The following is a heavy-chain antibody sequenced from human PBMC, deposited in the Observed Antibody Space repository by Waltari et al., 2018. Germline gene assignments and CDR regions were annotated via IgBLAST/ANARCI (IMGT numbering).Heavy chain of an antibody. CDR1: GYSISSGYY. V-gene: IGHV4-38-2*01. J-gene: IGHJ4*02. CDR3: ARYGSGTYSFDY. CDR2: IYHSGST. D-gene: IGHD3-10*01. Sequence: QVQLQESGPGLVKPSETLSLTCAVSGYSISSGYYWGWIRQPPGKGLEWIGSIYHSGSTYYNPSLKSRVTISVDTSKNQFSLKLSSVTAADTAVYYCARYGSGTYSFDYWGQGTLVTVSS.